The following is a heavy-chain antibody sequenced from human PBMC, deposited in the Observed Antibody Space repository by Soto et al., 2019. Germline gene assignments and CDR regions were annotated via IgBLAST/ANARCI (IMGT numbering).Heavy chain of an antibody. D-gene: IGHD2-15*01. V-gene: IGHV3-49*03. J-gene: IGHJ4*02. Sequence: GGSLRLSCIASGFTFRDYAISWFRQAPRKGLQWVIFIRSNIYDGTTEYAASVKDRFSISRDDSISIAYLQMDCLKTEDSCVYYCTRVSPDCSDGSCYPLNWGQGTLVTVSS. CDR3: TRVSPDCSDGSCYPLN. CDR2: IRSNIYDGTT. CDR1: GFTFRDYA.